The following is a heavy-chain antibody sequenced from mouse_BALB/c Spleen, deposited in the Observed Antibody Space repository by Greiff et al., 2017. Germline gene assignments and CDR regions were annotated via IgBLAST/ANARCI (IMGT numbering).Heavy chain of an antibody. V-gene: IGHV1-4*02. J-gene: IGHJ3*01. CDR1: GYTFTSYT. CDR2: INPSSGYT. D-gene: IGHD1-1*01. Sequence: VKLQQSAAELARPGASVKMSCKASGYTFTSYTMHWVKQRPGQGLEWIGYINPSSGYTEYNQKFKDKTTLTADKSSSTAYMQLSSLTSEDSAVYYCARDYGSSPPFAYWGQGTLVTVSA. CDR3: ARDYGSSPPFAY.